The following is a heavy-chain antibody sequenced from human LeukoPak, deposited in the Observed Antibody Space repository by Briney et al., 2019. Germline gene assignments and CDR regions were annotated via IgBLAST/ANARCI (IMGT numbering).Heavy chain of an antibody. Sequence: GGSLRLSCAASGFTFSNYWMHWVRQGPGKGLVWVSFINPAGSTTNYADSVKGRFTISRDNAKNSLYLQMNSLRAEDTALYYCAREEYYFDYWGQGTLVTVSS. J-gene: IGHJ4*02. CDR1: GFTFSNYW. V-gene: IGHV3-74*01. CDR2: INPAGSTT. CDR3: AREEYYFDY.